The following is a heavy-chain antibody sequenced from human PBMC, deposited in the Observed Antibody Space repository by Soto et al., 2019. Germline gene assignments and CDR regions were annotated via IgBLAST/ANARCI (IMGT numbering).Heavy chain of an antibody. Sequence: QVQLVQSGAEVKEPGASVKVSCKASGYTFTTYHLHWVRQAPGQGLEWMGIIYPSGGGTMYAQKFQGRLTMTRDTSTSTLYMELSSLRSEDTAVDYCAKDGSTWAFDYWGQGTLVTVSS. V-gene: IGHV1-46*01. CDR2: IYPSGGGT. CDR3: AKDGSTWAFDY. J-gene: IGHJ4*02. CDR1: GYTFTTYH. D-gene: IGHD6-13*01.